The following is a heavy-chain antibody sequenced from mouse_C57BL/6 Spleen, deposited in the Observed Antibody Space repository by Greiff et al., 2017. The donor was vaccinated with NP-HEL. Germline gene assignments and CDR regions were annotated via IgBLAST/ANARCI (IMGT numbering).Heavy chain of an antibody. CDR3: TTDYGSSYWFAY. CDR2: IDPENGDT. CDR1: GFNIKDDY. V-gene: IGHV14-4*01. Sequence: DVQLQESGAELVRPGASVKLSCTASGFNIKDDYMHWVKQRPEQGLEWIGWIDPENGDTEYASKFQGKATITADTSSNTAYLQLSSLTSEDTAVYYCTTDYGSSYWFAYWGQGTLVTVSA. J-gene: IGHJ3*01. D-gene: IGHD1-1*01.